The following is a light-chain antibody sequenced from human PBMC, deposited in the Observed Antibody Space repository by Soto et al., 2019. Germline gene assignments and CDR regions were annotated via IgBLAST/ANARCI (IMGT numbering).Light chain of an antibody. CDR1: HNIHNW. Sequence: DIQMTQSPSTLYASIGDRVTLTCRSSHNIHNWLAWYQQKPGKAPKLLIYKASGLESGVPSRFSGSGSGTEFTLTIDSLQPDDFATYHCQQYDSYPYTFGQGTKLEI. J-gene: IGKJ2*01. V-gene: IGKV1-5*03. CDR2: KAS. CDR3: QQYDSYPYT.